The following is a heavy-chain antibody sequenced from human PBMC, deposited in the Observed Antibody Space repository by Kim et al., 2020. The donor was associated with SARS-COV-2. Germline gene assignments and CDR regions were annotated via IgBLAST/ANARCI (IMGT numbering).Heavy chain of an antibody. Sequence: GGSLRLSCAASGFTFSSYSMNWVRQAPGKGLEWFSSISSSSSYIYYADSVKGRFTISRDNAKNSLYLQMNSLRAEDTAVYYCARAQQLDLNDAFDIWGQGTMVTVSS. V-gene: IGHV3-21*01. CDR2: ISSSSSYI. CDR3: ARAQQLDLNDAFDI. D-gene: IGHD6-13*01. J-gene: IGHJ3*02. CDR1: GFTFSSYS.